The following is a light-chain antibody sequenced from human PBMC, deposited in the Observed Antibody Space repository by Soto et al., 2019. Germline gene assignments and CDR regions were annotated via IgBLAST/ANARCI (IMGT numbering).Light chain of an antibody. V-gene: IGKV3-11*01. CDR2: DAS. CDR1: QSVSSY. CDR3: QHRSNWLFA. J-gene: IGKJ3*01. Sequence: EIVLTQSPATLSLSPGERATLSCRASQSVSSYLAWYQQKPGQAPRLLIYDASNRATGIPAKFSGGGSGTDFTLTISSLEPEDFAVYYCQHRSNWLFAFGPGTKVDIK.